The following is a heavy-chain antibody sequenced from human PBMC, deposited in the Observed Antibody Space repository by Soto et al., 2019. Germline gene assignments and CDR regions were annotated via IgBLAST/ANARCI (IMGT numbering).Heavy chain of an antibody. V-gene: IGHV3-23*01. CDR1: GFTFSTYA. Sequence: PGGSLRRSCAAAGFTFSTYAMNWVRQPPGKGLEWVSSISGSGAYTYYADSVQGRFTISRDNSKNALNLQMNSLRAEDTAVYYCARDRHPYSTKYYFDYWGQGTLVTVSS. CDR2: ISGSGAYT. D-gene: IGHD2-2*01. J-gene: IGHJ4*02. CDR3: ARDRHPYSTKYYFDY.